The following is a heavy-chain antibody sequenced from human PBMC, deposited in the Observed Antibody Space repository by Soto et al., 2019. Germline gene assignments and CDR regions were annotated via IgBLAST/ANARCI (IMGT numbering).Heavy chain of an antibody. CDR1: GFTFSSYA. J-gene: IGHJ4*02. D-gene: IGHD3-10*01. Sequence: GGSLRLSCAASGFTFSSYAMSWVRQAPGKGLEWVSAISGSGGSTYYADSVKGRFTISRDNSKNTLYLQMNSLRAEDTAVYYCAKDGRITMVRGGSFDYWGQGTLVTVSS. V-gene: IGHV3-23*01. CDR2: ISGSGGST. CDR3: AKDGRITMVRGGSFDY.